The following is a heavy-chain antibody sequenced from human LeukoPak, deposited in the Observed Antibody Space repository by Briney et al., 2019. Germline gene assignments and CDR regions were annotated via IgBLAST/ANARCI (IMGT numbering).Heavy chain of an antibody. CDR1: GYRFTSYW. CDR2: INPGDSDT. Sequence: GESLKISRKGSGYRFTSYWIGWVRQMPGKGLEWMGIINPGDSDTRYSPSFQGQVTISADKSISTAYLQWSSLKASDTAMYYCARHPDCTRTSCYVDYYGMDVWGQGTTVTVSS. CDR3: ARHPDCTRTSCYVDYYGMDV. J-gene: IGHJ6*02. V-gene: IGHV5-51*01. D-gene: IGHD2-2*01.